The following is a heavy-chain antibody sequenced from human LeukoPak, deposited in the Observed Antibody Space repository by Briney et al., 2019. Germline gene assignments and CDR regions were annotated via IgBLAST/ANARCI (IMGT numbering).Heavy chain of an antibody. V-gene: IGHV4-59*01. J-gene: IGHJ4*02. CDR3: ARDIRGSFDY. CDR2: IYYSGST. D-gene: IGHD1-14*01. CDR1: GGSISSYY. Sequence: SGTLSLTCTVSGGSISSYYWSWIRQPPGKGLEWIGYIYYSGSTNYNPSLKSRVTISVDTSKNQFSLKLSSVTAADTAVYYCARDIRGSFDYWGQGTLVTVSS.